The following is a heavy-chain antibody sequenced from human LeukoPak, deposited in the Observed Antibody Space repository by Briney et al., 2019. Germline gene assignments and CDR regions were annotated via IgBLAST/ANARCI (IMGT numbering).Heavy chain of an antibody. D-gene: IGHD6-13*01. Sequence: SETLSLTCAVYGGSFSGYYWSWIRQPPGKGLEWIGEINHSGSTNYNPSLKSRVTISVDTSKNQFSLKLSSVTAADTAVYYCARAMYSSTFQTDLTFDYWGQGTLVTVSS. V-gene: IGHV4-34*01. CDR2: INHSGST. CDR3: ARAMYSSTFQTDLTFDY. CDR1: GGSFSGYY. J-gene: IGHJ4*02.